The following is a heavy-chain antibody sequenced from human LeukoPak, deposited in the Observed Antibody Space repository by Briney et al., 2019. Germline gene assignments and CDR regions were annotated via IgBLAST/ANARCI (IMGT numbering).Heavy chain of an antibody. D-gene: IGHD3-10*01. CDR2: ISSSGSTI. CDR3: ARDRGYYYYMDV. CDR1: GFTFSSYE. V-gene: IGHV3-48*03. Sequence: PGGSLRLSCAASGFTFSSYEMNWVRQAPGKGLEWVSYISSSGSTIYYADSVKGRFTISRDNAKNSLYLQMNSLRAEDTAVYYCARDRGYYYYMDVWGKGTTVTVSS. J-gene: IGHJ6*03.